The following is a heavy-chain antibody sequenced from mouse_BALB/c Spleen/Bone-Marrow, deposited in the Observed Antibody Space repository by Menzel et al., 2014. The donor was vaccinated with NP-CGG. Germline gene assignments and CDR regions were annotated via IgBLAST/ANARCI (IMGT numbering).Heavy chain of an antibody. J-gene: IGHJ2*01. CDR2: ISSGGGST. CDR3: VRKVRYFDY. Sequence: EVMLVESGGGLVKPGGSLKLSCAASGFAFSSYDMSWVRQTPEKRLEWVAYISSGGGSTYYPDTVKGRFTISRDNAKNTLYLQMSSLKSEDTAMYYCVRKVRYFDYWGQGTTLTVSS. V-gene: IGHV5-12-1*01. D-gene: IGHD2-14*01. CDR1: GFAFSSYD.